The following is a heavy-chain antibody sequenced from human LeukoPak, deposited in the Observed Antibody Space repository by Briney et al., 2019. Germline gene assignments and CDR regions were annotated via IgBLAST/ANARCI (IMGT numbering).Heavy chain of an antibody. D-gene: IGHD3-22*01. J-gene: IGHJ4*02. CDR1: GFTVSSNY. CDR2: IYSGGST. Sequence: GGSLRLSCAASGFTVSSNYTSWVRQAPGKGLEWVSVIYSGGSTYYADSVKGRFTISRDNSKNTLYLQMNSLRAEDTAVYYCAGASSYDSSGYLFDYWGQGTLVTVSS. CDR3: AGASSYDSSGYLFDY. V-gene: IGHV3-53*01.